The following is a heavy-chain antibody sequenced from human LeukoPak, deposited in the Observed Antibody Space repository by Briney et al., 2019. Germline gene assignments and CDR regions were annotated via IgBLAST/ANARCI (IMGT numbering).Heavy chain of an antibody. CDR2: INPNSGGT. CDR3: ATGLDYGDYPCYMDV. J-gene: IGHJ6*03. Sequence: ASVKVSCKASGYIFTGYYMHWVRQAPGQGLEWMGWINPNSGGTNYAQKFQGRVTMTRDTSISTAYMELSRLRSDDTAVYYCATGLDYGDYPCYMDVWGKGTTVTISS. V-gene: IGHV1-2*02. D-gene: IGHD4-17*01. CDR1: GYIFTGYY.